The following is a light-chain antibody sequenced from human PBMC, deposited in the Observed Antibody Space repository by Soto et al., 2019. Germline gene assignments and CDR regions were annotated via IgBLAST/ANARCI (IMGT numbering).Light chain of an antibody. J-gene: IGKJ1*01. Sequence: EIVMTQSPATLSVSPGESAALSCRASQSVSSNLAWYQQKPGQAPRLLIYGASTRATGIPARFSGSGSGTEFTLTISSLQAEDFAVYCCQQYNNWPKTFGQGAKVDTK. CDR3: QQYNNWPKT. CDR1: QSVSSN. V-gene: IGKV3-15*01. CDR2: GAS.